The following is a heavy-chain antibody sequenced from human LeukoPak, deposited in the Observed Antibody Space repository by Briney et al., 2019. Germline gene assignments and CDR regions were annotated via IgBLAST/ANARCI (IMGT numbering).Heavy chain of an antibody. CDR2: INPNGGAT. D-gene: IGHD3-16*01. CDR1: EYTFIGYY. V-gene: IGHV1-2*02. Sequence: GASVKVSCKASEYTFIGYYMHWVRQAHGQGPEWMGWINPNGGATNYAQKFQGRVTMTRDTSISTDYMELSRLRSDDTAVYYCARVRLNAFDIWGQGTMVIVSS. CDR3: ARVRLNAFDI. J-gene: IGHJ3*02.